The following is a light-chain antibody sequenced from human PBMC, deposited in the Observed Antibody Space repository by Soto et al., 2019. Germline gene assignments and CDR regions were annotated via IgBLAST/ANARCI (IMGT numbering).Light chain of an antibody. V-gene: IGKV1-39*01. CDR1: QSISIY. CDR2: GAS. Sequence: DIQMTQSPSSLSASVGDTVTITCRASQSISIYLNWYQQKPGKAPSLLIYGASTLLSGVPPRFSGGGSGTDFTLTINSLQAEDFATYYCQQSDSMPYTFAQGTNLEI. CDR3: QQSDSMPYT. J-gene: IGKJ2*01.